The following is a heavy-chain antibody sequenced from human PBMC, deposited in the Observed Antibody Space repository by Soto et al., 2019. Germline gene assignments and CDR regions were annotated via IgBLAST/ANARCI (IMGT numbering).Heavy chain of an antibody. J-gene: IGHJ4*02. CDR3: AAVVSVASPYQHDY. Sequence: ASVKVSCKASGFTFTSSAVQWVRQARGQRLEWIGWIVVGSGNTNYAQKFQERVTITRDMSTSTAYMELSSLRSEDTAVYYCAAVVSVASPYQHDYWGQGTLVTVSS. CDR1: GFTFTSSA. V-gene: IGHV1-58*01. D-gene: IGHD5-12*01. CDR2: IVVGSGNT.